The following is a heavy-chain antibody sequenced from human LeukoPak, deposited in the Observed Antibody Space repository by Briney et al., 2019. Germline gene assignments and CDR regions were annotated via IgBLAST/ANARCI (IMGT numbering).Heavy chain of an antibody. CDR3: AKVLRYFDWLIDY. J-gene: IGHJ4*02. D-gene: IGHD3-9*01. CDR2: IRYDGTNK. CDR1: GFSFSSYG. V-gene: IGHV3-30*02. Sequence: PGGSLRLSCAASGFSFSSYGVHWVRQAPGKGLEWVAFIRYDGTNKYYADSVKGRFTISRDNSKNTLYLQMNSLRAEDTAVYYCAKVLRYFDWLIDYWGQGTLVTVSS.